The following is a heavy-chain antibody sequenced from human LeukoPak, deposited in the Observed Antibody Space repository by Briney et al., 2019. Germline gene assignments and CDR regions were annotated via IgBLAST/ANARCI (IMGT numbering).Heavy chain of an antibody. Sequence: ASVKVSCKASGYIFTSYGISWVRQAPGQGLDWMGWINPNSGGTNYAQKFQGRVTMTRDTSISTAYMELSRLRSDDTAVYYCARGGVYYYDSSGYTSDYWGQGTLVTVSS. V-gene: IGHV1-2*02. D-gene: IGHD3-22*01. CDR3: ARGGVYYYDSSGYTSDY. CDR2: INPNSGGT. CDR1: GYIFTSYG. J-gene: IGHJ4*02.